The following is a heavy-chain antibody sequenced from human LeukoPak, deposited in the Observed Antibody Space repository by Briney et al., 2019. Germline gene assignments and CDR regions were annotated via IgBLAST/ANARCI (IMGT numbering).Heavy chain of an antibody. CDR2: INSDGSST. V-gene: IGHV3-74*01. CDR1: GFTFSSYW. Sequence: GGSLRLSCAASGFTFSSYWMHWVRHAPGKGLVWVSRINSDGSSTRYADSVKGRFTISRDNAKNTLYLQMNSLRAEDTAVYYCAREEEEYCSSTSCYPVGRFDYWGQGTLVTVSS. D-gene: IGHD2-2*01. CDR3: AREEEEYCSSTSCYPVGRFDY. J-gene: IGHJ4*02.